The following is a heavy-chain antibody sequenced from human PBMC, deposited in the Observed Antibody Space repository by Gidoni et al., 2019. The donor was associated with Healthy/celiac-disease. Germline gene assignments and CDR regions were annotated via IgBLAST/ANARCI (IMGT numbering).Heavy chain of an antibody. J-gene: IGHJ3*02. Sequence: QVQLVASGGGVVQPGRSLRLSCAASGFTFSSYAMHWVRQAPGKGLEWVAVISSDGSNKYYADSVKGRFTISRDNSKNTLYLQMNSLRAEDTAVYYCARERLSIVGAGRGAFDIWGQGTMVTVSS. CDR2: ISSDGSNK. CDR3: ARERLSIVGAGRGAFDI. V-gene: IGHV3-30-3*01. D-gene: IGHD1-26*01. CDR1: GFTFSSYA.